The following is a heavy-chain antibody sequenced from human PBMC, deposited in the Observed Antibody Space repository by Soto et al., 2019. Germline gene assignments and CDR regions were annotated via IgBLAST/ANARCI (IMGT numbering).Heavy chain of an antibody. D-gene: IGHD3-16*02. J-gene: IGHJ6*03. CDR2: MNPNSGNT. Sequence: ASVKVSCKASGYTFTSYDINWVRQATGQGLEWMGWMNPNSGNTGYAQKFQGRVTMTRNTSISTAYMELSSLRSEDTAVYYCARGDGLLGELSRYYYYYYMDVWGKGTTVTVSS. CDR1: GYTFTSYD. V-gene: IGHV1-8*01. CDR3: ARGDGLLGELSRYYYYYYMDV.